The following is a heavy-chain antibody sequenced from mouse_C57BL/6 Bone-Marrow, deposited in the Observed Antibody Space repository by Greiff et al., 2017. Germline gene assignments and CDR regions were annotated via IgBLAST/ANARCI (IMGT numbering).Heavy chain of an antibody. D-gene: IGHD1-1*01. J-gene: IGHJ4*01. Sequence: VQGVESGAELVRPGASVKLSCKASGYTFTDYYINWVKQRPGQGLEWIARIYPGSGNTYYNEKFKGKATLTAEKSSSTAYMQLSSLTSEDSAVYFCARGTTVVAYYAMDYWGQGTSVTVSA. V-gene: IGHV1-76*01. CDR1: GYTFTDYY. CDR3: ARGTTVVAYYAMDY. CDR2: IYPGSGNT.